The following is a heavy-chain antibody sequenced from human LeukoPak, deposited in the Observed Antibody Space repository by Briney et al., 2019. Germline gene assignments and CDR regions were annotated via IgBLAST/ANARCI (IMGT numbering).Heavy chain of an antibody. CDR2: MNPNSGNT. J-gene: IGHJ4*02. CDR1: GYTFTSYD. CDR3: ARGRGRSWKKVYYFDY. D-gene: IGHD6-13*01. Sequence: ASVKVSCKASGYTFTSYDINKVRQATGQGLEWMGWMNPNSGNTGYAQKFQGRVTITRNTSISTAYMELSSLRSEDTAVYYCARGRGRSWKKVYYFDYWGQGTLVTVSS. V-gene: IGHV1-8*03.